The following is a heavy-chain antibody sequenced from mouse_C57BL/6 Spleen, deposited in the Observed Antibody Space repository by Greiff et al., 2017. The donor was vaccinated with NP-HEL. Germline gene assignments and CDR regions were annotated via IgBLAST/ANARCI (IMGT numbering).Heavy chain of an antibody. D-gene: IGHD1-1*01. V-gene: IGHV1-82*01. CDR1: GYAFSSSW. CDR2: IYPGDGDT. CDR3: ARSLRLYYFDY. Sequence: QVQLQQSGPELVKPGASVKISCKASGYAFSSSWMNWVKQRPGKGLEWIGRIYPGDGDTNYNGKFKGKATLTADKSSSTAYMQLSSLTSEDSAVYFCARSLRLYYFDYWGQGTTLTVSS. J-gene: IGHJ2*01.